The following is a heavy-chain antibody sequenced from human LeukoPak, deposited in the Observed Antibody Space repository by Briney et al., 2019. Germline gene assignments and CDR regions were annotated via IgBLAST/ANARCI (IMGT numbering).Heavy chain of an antibody. J-gene: IGHJ4*02. D-gene: IGHD2-15*01. V-gene: IGHV3-30-3*01. CDR2: ISYDGSNK. CDR1: GFTFSSYA. CDR3: ARDRGGPDY. Sequence: GRSLRLSCAASGFTFSSYAMHWVRQAPGKGLEWVAVISYDGSNKYYADSVKGRFTISRDNSKNTLYLQMNSLRAEVTAVYYCARDRGGPDYWGQGTLVTVSS.